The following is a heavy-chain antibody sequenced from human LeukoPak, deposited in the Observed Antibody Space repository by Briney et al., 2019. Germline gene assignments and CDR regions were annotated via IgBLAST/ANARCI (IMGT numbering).Heavy chain of an antibody. CDR2: DGTSK. Sequence: GGSLRLSCAASGFTFSSSGMHWVRQAPGKGLEWVAFDGTSKYYADSVKGRFTISRDNSKNTVYLQMNSLRAEDTAVYYCAKETRGSYSDYWGQGTRVTVSS. CDR3: AKETRGSYSDY. V-gene: IGHV3-30*02. D-gene: IGHD1-26*01. J-gene: IGHJ4*02. CDR1: GFTFSSSG.